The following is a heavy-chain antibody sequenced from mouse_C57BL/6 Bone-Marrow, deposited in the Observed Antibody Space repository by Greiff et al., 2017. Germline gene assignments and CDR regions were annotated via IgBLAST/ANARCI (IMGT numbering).Heavy chain of an antibody. CDR1: GYTFTSYW. V-gene: IGHV1-55*01. Sequence: QVQLQQPGAELVKPGASVKMSCKASGYTFTSYWITWVKQRPGQGLEWIGDIYPGSGSTNYNEKFKSKATLTVDTASSTAYMQRSSLTSDDSAVYYCARPDYSNYWDVDVWGTGTTVTVSA. D-gene: IGHD2-5*01. J-gene: IGHJ1*03. CDR2: IYPGSGST. CDR3: ARPDYSNYWDVDV.